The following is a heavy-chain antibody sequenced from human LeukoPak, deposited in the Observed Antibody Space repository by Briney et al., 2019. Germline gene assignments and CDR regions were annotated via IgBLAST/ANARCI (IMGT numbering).Heavy chain of an antibody. J-gene: IGHJ6*03. D-gene: IGHD3-22*01. CDR3: AKSGRNYYDSSGYRYYYYMDV. Sequence: GGSLRLSCTASRFTFSNYAMSWVRQAPGKGLEWVSAISGSGDATYYAGSVKGRFTISRDNSKNTLYLQMNSLRAEDTAVYYCAKSGRNYYDSSGYRYYYYMDVWGKGTTVTVSS. V-gene: IGHV3-23*01. CDR2: ISGSGDAT. CDR1: RFTFSNYA.